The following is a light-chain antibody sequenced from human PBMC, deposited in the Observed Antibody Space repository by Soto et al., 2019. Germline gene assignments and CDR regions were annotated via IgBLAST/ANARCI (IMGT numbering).Light chain of an antibody. Sequence: DIQMTQSPSTLSASVGDRVTITCRASQSIRTWLAWYQQKPGKAPKLLIYKASNLEGGVPSRFSGSGSGTEFTLTLNSLQTDDFATYYCQQYNSYPLSFGGGTTVEIK. J-gene: IGKJ4*01. CDR2: KAS. V-gene: IGKV1-5*03. CDR3: QQYNSYPLS. CDR1: QSIRTW.